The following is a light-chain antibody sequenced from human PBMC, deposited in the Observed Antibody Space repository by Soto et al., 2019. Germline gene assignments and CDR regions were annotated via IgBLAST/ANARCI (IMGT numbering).Light chain of an antibody. CDR1: QSISSW. CDR3: QHYARYSGA. V-gene: IGKV1-5*03. J-gene: IGKJ1*01. Sequence: DIKMTQTPSTLSGSVGDSVTLTCRASQSISSWLAWYQQKPGKAPKLLINKASTLKRGVPSRFSGSGSGTQFTLTSSSLQPEDFATYYCQHYARYSGAFGQGTKVEIK. CDR2: KAS.